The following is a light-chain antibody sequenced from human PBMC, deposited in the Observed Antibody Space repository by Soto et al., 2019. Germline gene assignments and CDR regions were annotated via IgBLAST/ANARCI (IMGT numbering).Light chain of an antibody. CDR1: QSVSRNY. CDR3: QQYSSSPLT. Sequence: EIVLTQSPGTLSLSPGERATLSCRASQSVSRNYLAWYQQKPGQAPSLLIFAASSRATGIPNRLSGVGSGPDFTLTISRLEPEDFAVYYCQQYSSSPLTFGGGTKGEIK. CDR2: AAS. J-gene: IGKJ4*01. V-gene: IGKV3-20*01.